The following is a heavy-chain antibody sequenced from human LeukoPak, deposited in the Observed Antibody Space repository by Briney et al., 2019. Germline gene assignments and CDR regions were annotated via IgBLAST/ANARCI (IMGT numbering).Heavy chain of an antibody. CDR2: ISSSGDTI. Sequence: PGGSLRLSCAASGFTFSSFDMNWVRQAPGKGLEWVSYISSSGDTISYADSVKGRFAISRDNAKNSLFLQMNSLRAEDTAVYYCTREGIALYWGQGTLVTVSS. J-gene: IGHJ4*02. CDR1: GFTFSSFD. D-gene: IGHD6-13*01. V-gene: IGHV3-48*03. CDR3: TREGIALY.